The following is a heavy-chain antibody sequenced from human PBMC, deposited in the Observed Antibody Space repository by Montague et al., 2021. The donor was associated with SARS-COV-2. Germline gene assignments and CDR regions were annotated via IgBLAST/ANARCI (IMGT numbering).Heavy chain of an antibody. CDR2: IYHSGST. CDR3: ARERRYCGGGCCYSGWFDP. D-gene: IGHD2-15*01. J-gene: IGHJ5*02. Sequence: SETLSLTCTVSGYSISSGYYWGWIRQPPGKGLEWIGSIYHSGSTYYNTSLKSRVTISVDTSKNQFSLKLSSVTAADTAVYYCARERRYCGGGCCYSGWFDPWGQGTLVTVSS. V-gene: IGHV4-38-2*02. CDR1: GYSISSGYY.